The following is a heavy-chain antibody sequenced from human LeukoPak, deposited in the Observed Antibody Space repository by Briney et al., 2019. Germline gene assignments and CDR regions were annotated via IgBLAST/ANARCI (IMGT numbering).Heavy chain of an antibody. V-gene: IGHV4-39*07. J-gene: IGHJ4*02. CDR1: GGSISSSSYY. D-gene: IGHD3-22*01. CDR2: IYYSGST. CDR3: ARASYSYDINGWVPFDY. Sequence: PSETLSLTCTVSGGSISSSSYYWGWIRQPPGKGLEWIGTIYYSGSTYYNPSLKSRVTISGDTSKNQFSLRLSSVTAADTAVYYCARASYSYDINGWVPFDYWGQGTLVTVSS.